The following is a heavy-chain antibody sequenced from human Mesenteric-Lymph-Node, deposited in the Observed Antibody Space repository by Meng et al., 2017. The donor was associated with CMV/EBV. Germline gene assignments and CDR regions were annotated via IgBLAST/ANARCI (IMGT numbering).Heavy chain of an antibody. CDR1: GGSVSGYY. J-gene: IGHJ4*02. V-gene: IGHV4-34*01. Sequence: LWGGGLVRPSGTVCVTGAVDGGSVSGYYWNWIRQSPEKGLEWIGESNHSGSTNYNPSFTSRIIISVDTSTKHISLNMSSVTAADTAVYYCARGSSYDILTGYFDYWGQGALVTVSS. D-gene: IGHD3-9*01. CDR3: ARGSSYDILTGYFDY. CDR2: SNHSGST.